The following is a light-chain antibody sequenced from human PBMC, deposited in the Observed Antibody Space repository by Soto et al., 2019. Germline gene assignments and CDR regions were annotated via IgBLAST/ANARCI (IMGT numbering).Light chain of an antibody. Sequence: DIVMTQSPDSLAVSLGERATINCKSSQSDLYSSNNKNYLAWYQQKPGQPPKLLIYWASTRGSGVPDRFSGSGSGTDFTLTISSLQAEDVAVYYCQQYYSTPPAYTFGQGTKLEIK. CDR2: WAS. J-gene: IGKJ2*01. V-gene: IGKV4-1*01. CDR1: QSDLYSSNNKNY. CDR3: QQYYSTPPAYT.